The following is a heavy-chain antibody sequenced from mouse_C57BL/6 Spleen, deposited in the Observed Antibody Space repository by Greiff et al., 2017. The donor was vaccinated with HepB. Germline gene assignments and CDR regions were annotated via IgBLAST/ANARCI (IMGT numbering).Heavy chain of an antibody. CDR3: SSYDYDSGDFDY. D-gene: IGHD2-4*01. J-gene: IGHJ2*01. CDR2: IDPEDGET. V-gene: IGHV14-2*01. Sequence: EVKLMESGAELVKPGASVKLSCTASGFNIKDYYMHWVKQRTEQGLEWIGRIDPEDGETKYAPKFQGKATITADTSSNTAYLQLSSLTSEDTAVYYCSSYDYDSGDFDYWGQGTTLTVSS. CDR1: GFNIKDYY.